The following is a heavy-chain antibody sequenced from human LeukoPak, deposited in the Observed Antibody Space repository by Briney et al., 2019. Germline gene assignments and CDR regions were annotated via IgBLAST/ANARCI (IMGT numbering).Heavy chain of an antibody. CDR2: IYYSGAT. D-gene: IGHD3-22*01. CDR1: GGSISSTSYY. V-gene: IGHV4-39*07. CDR3: ARRITMIVVVTSTGFDP. J-gene: IGHJ5*02. Sequence: SETLSLTCTVSGGSISSTSYYWGWVRQPPGKGLQWIGSIYYSGATYYNPSLKSRVTISVDTSKNQFSLKLSSVTAADTAVYYCARRITMIVVVTSTGFDPWGQGTLVTVSS.